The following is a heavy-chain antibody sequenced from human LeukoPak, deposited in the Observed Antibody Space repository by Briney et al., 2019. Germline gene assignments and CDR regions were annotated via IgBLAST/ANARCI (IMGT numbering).Heavy chain of an antibody. CDR1: GGTFSSYA. V-gene: IGHV1-69*13. CDR2: IIPILGTA. CDR3: ARARGDYVPHYFDY. Sequence: GASVKVSCKASGGTFSSYAISWVRQAPGQGLEWMGGIIPILGTANYAQKFQGRVTITADESTSTAYMELSSLRSEDTAVYYCARARGDYVPHYFDYWGQGTLVTVSS. J-gene: IGHJ4*02. D-gene: IGHD4-17*01.